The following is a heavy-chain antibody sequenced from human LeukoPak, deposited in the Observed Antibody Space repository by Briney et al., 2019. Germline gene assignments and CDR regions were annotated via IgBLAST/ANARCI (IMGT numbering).Heavy chain of an antibody. V-gene: IGHV3-23*01. J-gene: IGHJ4*02. CDR1: GFTFSSYA. CDR3: AKQTSYSSWDIDS. CDR2: IGASGTTT. D-gene: IGHD6-6*01. Sequence: GGSLRLSCAVSGFTFSSYAMSWVRQAPGKGLEWVSVIGASGTTTYYADSLKGRFTISRDNSKNTLYLQMNTLRADDTAVYYCAKQTSYSSWDIDSWGQGTLVTVSS.